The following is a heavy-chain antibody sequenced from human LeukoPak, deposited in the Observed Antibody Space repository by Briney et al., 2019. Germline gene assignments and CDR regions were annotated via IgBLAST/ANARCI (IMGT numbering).Heavy chain of an antibody. CDR1: GFTFSSYW. CDR2: IKQDGSEK. D-gene: IGHD3-22*01. J-gene: IGHJ4*02. CDR3: ARDLNPDYYDSSGYHDY. Sequence: GGSLRLSCAASGFTFSSYWMSWVRQAPGKGLEWVANIKQDGSEKYYVDSVKGRFTISRDNAKNSLYLQMNSLRAEDTAVYYCARDLNPDYYDSSGYHDYWGQGTLVTVSS. V-gene: IGHV3-7*01.